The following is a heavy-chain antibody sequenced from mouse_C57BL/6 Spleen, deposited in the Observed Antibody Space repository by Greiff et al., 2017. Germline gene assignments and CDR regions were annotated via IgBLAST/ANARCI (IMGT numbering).Heavy chain of an antibody. CDR3: ARTPYYGSRGAWFAY. CDR1: GYTFTSYW. D-gene: IGHD1-1*01. V-gene: IGHV1-59*01. CDR2: IDPSDSYT. Sequence: QVQLQQPGAELVRPGTSVTLSCTASGYTFTSYWMHWVQQRPGQGLEWIGVIDPSDSYTNYNQHFKGKATLTVDTSSSTALLQLSSLTSEDAAVYYCARTPYYGSRGAWFAYWGQGTLVTVAA. J-gene: IGHJ3*01.